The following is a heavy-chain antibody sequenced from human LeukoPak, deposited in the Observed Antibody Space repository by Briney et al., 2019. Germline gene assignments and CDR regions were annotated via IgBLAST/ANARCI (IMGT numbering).Heavy chain of an antibody. V-gene: IGHV1-2*02. Sequence: ASVKVSCKASGYTFTGYYMHWVRQAPGQGLEWMGWINPNSGGTNYAQKFQGRVTMTRDTSISTAYMELSRLRSDDTAVYYCARDLRYYDSSGYYIKDAFDIWGQGTMVTVPS. CDR3: ARDLRYYDSSGYYIKDAFDI. CDR2: INPNSGGT. D-gene: IGHD3-22*01. CDR1: GYTFTGYY. J-gene: IGHJ3*02.